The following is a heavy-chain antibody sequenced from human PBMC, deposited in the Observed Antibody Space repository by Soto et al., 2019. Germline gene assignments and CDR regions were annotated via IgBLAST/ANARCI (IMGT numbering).Heavy chain of an antibody. V-gene: IGHV1-3*01. Sequence: QVQLVQSGAEVKKPGASVKVSCKASGYTFTSYAMHWVRQAPGQRLEWMGWINAGNGNTKYSQKLQGRVTITRDTSASTAYMELSSLRSADTAVDYCARGGGEPTARQGRFDPWGQGTLVTVSS. D-gene: IGHD6-6*01. CDR1: GYTFTSYA. CDR3: ARGGGEPTARQGRFDP. J-gene: IGHJ5*02. CDR2: INAGNGNT.